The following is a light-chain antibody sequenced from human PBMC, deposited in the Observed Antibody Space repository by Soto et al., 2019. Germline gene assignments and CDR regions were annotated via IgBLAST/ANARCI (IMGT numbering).Light chain of an antibody. CDR1: SSNIGNNI. CDR2: DDN. V-gene: IGLV1-51*01. Sequence: SVLTQPPSASGTPGQRVTISCSGSSSNIGNNIVSWYRQLPGTAPKLLIYDDNKRPSGIPDRFSGSKSGTSATLGITGFQTGDEADYYCGSWDSSLSAYVFGTGTKVTVL. J-gene: IGLJ1*01. CDR3: GSWDSSLSAYV.